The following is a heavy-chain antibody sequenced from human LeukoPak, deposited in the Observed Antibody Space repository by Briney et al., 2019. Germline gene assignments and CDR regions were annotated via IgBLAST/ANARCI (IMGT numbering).Heavy chain of an antibody. J-gene: IGHJ3*02. CDR3: AKDSSLWFGELSGAFDI. CDR1: GFTFSSYG. V-gene: IGHV3-30*18. D-gene: IGHD3-10*01. CDR2: ISYDGSNK. Sequence: GGSLRLSCAASGFTFSSYGMPWVRQAPGKGLEWVAVISYDGSNKYYADSVKGRFTISRDNSKNTLYLQMNSLRAEDTAVYYCAKDSSLWFGELSGAFDIWGQGTMVTVSS.